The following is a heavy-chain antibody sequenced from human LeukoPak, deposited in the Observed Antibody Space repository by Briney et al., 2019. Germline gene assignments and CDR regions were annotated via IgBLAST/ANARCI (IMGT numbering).Heavy chain of an antibody. CDR3: AREATWGYYYDSSGYYSHYFDY. Sequence: SETLSLTCAVYGGSFSGYYWSWIRQPAGKGLEWIGRIYTSGSTNYNPSLKSRVTMSVDTSKNQFSLKLSSVTAADTAVYYCAREATWGYYYDSSGYYSHYFDYWGQGTLVTVSS. CDR2: IYTSGST. J-gene: IGHJ4*02. V-gene: IGHV4-4*07. CDR1: GGSFSGYY. D-gene: IGHD3-22*01.